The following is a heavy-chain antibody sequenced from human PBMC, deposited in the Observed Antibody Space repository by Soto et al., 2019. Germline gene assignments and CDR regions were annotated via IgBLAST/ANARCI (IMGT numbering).Heavy chain of an antibody. Sequence: GGSLRLSCAASGLIFSNYDMLWVRQAPGKGLEWVSYITTSSSTIYYADSVRGRFTISRDNAKNSLFLQMNSLRDEDMAVYYCARGGLTFRGVIVLWGQGTLVTVSS. CDR3: ARGGLTFRGVIVL. D-gene: IGHD3-16*02. V-gene: IGHV3-48*02. CDR1: GLIFSNYD. J-gene: IGHJ4*02. CDR2: ITTSSSTI.